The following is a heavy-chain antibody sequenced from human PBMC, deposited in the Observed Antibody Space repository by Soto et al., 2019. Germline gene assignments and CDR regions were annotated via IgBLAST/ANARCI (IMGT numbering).Heavy chain of an antibody. CDR1: GFTFSSYG. J-gene: IGHJ6*02. D-gene: IGHD6-13*01. V-gene: IGHV3-33*01. CDR3: ARTRGSSSWYKANYYYYGMDV. Sequence: QVQLVESGGGVVQPGRSLRLSCAASGFTFSSYGMHWVRQAPGKGLEWVAVIWYDGSNKYYADSVKGRFTISRDNSKNTLYLQMNSLRAEDTAVYYCARTRGSSSWYKANYYYYGMDVWGQGTTVTVSS. CDR2: IWYDGSNK.